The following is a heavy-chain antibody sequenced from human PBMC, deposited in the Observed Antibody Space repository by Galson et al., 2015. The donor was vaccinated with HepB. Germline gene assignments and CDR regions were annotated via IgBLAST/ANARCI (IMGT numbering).Heavy chain of an antibody. CDR2: ISKSGDTT. D-gene: IGHD3-3*01. V-gene: IGHV3-23*01. Sequence: SLRLSCAASGFRFDTFAMSWVRQAPGKGLEWVSIISKSGDTTYYADSVKGRFTSSRDNSKDTLYLQINSLRVEDTALYFCARDSMGVVVYDLWGQGTLVTVSS. CDR3: ARDSMGVVVYDL. CDR1: GFRFDTFA. J-gene: IGHJ5*02.